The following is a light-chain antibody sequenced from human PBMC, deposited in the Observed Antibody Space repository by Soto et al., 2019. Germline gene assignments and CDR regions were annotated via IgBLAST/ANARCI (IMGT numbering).Light chain of an antibody. Sequence: QSALTQPRSVSGSPGQSVTISCTGPSIDVGGSSYVSWYQQHPGKAPKLMIYDVSERPSGVPDRFSGSKSGNTASLTTSGLQAEDEADYYCCSYAVTFYVFGTGTKVTV. J-gene: IGLJ1*01. V-gene: IGLV2-11*01. CDR2: DVS. CDR1: SIDVGGSSY. CDR3: CSYAVTFYV.